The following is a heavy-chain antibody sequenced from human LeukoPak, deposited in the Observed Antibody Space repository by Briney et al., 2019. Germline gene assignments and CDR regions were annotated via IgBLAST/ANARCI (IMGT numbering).Heavy chain of an antibody. D-gene: IGHD6-19*01. CDR1: GFAFSVYA. V-gene: IGHV3-23*01. Sequence: GGSLRLSCTATGFAFSVYAMSWLRQPPGKGLEWVSTINANSGTTSYAASVRGRFTISRDNSKNTLYLQLNTLRADDTATYYCAKPISGGLAVTADWFHPWGQGTLVVVSS. J-gene: IGHJ5*01. CDR3: AKPISGGLAVTADWFHP. CDR2: INANSGTT.